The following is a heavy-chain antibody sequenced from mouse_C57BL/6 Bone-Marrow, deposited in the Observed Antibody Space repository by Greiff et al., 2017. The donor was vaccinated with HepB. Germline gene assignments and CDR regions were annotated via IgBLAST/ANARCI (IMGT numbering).Heavy chain of an antibody. J-gene: IGHJ2*01. CDR2: IHPNSGST. CDR1: GYTFTSYW. V-gene: IGHV1-64*01. CDR3: ARRTYGSSYCYFDY. D-gene: IGHD1-1*01. Sequence: QVQLQQPGAELVKPGASVKLSCKASGYTFTSYWMHWVKQRPGQGLEWIGMIHPNSGSTNYNEKFKSKATLTVDKSSSTAYMQLSSLTSEDSAVYYCARRTYGSSYCYFDYWGQGTTLTVSS.